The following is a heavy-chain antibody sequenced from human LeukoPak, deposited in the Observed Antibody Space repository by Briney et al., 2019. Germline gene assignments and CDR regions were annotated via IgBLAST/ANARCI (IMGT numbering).Heavy chain of an antibody. CDR3: ARVSIGEAARVSWYFDL. D-gene: IGHD3-10*01. V-gene: IGHV3-11*05. Sequence: GRSLRLSCAASGFTFSDYYMSWIRQAPGKGLEWVSYISSSSSSYTNYADSVKGRFTISRDNAKNSLYLQMNSLRAEDTAVYYCARVSIGEAARVSWYFDLWGRGTLVTVSS. CDR2: ISSSSSSYT. CDR1: GFTFSDYY. J-gene: IGHJ2*01.